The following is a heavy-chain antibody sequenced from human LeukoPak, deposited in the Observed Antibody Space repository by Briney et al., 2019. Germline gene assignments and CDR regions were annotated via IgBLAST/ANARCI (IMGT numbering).Heavy chain of an antibody. CDR1: GFTFSSYA. CDR2: ISSSGGST. J-gene: IGHJ4*02. V-gene: IGHV3-23*01. CDR3: ARDGFDSIEDY. D-gene: IGHD3-9*01. Sequence: QTGGSLRLSCAASGFTFSSYAMSWVRLAPGKGLEWVSVISSSGGSTYSADSVKGRFTISRDNSKNTLYLQMNSLRAEDTAVYYCARDGFDSIEDYWGQGTLVTVSS.